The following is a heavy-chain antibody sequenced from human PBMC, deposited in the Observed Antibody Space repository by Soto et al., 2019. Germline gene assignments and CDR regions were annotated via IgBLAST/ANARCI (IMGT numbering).Heavy chain of an antibody. Sequence: EVQLVESGGGLVKPGGSLRLSCAASGVTFNNAWMSWVRQAPGKVLEWVGRIKSKRDAETTDYAAHVKGRFTISRDDSINTLYLQMNSLKTEDTAVYYCTTGLVSCSGGSCLPLWGQGTLVTVSS. CDR1: GVTFNNAW. D-gene: IGHD2-15*01. CDR3: TTGLVSCSGGSCLPL. J-gene: IGHJ4*02. V-gene: IGHV3-15*01. CDR2: IKSKRDAETT.